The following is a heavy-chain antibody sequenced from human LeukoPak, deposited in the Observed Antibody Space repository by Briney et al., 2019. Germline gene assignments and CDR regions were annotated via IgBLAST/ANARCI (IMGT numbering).Heavy chain of an antibody. V-gene: IGHV4-34*01. Sequence: SETLSLTCAVYGGSFSGYYRSWIRQPPGKGLEWIGEINHSGSTNYNPSLKSRVTISVDTSKNQFSLKLSSVTAADTAVYYCSFSGKQYYFDYWGQGTLVTVSS. J-gene: IGHJ4*02. CDR1: GGSFSGYY. CDR3: SFSGKQYYFDY. CDR2: INHSGST. D-gene: IGHD6-19*01.